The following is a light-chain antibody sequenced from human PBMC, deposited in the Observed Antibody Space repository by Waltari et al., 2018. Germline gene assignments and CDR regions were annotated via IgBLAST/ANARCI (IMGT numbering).Light chain of an antibody. CDR3: MQSTHWPPWT. CDR1: ESLVPTDGKPY. Sequence: DVVMTQSPLSLPVTLGQTASISCRSSESLVPTDGKPYLHWFQQRPGQSPRRLIYMVSQRDSVFPDRFSGSVSVTDFTLKISRVEAEDVVIYYCMQSTHWPPWTFGQGTKVEIK. V-gene: IGKV2-30*02. CDR2: MVS. J-gene: IGKJ1*01.